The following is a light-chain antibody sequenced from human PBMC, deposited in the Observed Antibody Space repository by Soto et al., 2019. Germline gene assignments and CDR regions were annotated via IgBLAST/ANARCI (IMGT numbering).Light chain of an antibody. Sequence: EVVMTQSPATLSVSPGESATLSCWASQSVTNKLDWYQQTPGQAPRLLIYGASTRATTTPARFSGSGSGTDFTLTISSLQSEELGVYYCQQYHGWPLTFGGGNKVEI. CDR1: QSVTNK. J-gene: IGKJ4*01. CDR3: QQYHGWPLT. CDR2: GAS. V-gene: IGKV3-15*01.